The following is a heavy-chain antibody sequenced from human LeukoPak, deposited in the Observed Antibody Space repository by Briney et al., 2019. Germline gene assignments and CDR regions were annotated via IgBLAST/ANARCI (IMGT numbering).Heavy chain of an antibody. J-gene: IGHJ3*02. V-gene: IGHV3-30*18. D-gene: IGHD6-6*01. Sequence: GGSLRLSCAASEFTFSSYGMPWVRRAPGKGLEWVAVISYDGSNKYYADSVKGRFTISRDNSKNTLYLQMNSLRAEDTAVYYCAKIPTRGSSDAFDIWGQGTMVTVSS. CDR1: EFTFSSYG. CDR2: ISYDGSNK. CDR3: AKIPTRGSSDAFDI.